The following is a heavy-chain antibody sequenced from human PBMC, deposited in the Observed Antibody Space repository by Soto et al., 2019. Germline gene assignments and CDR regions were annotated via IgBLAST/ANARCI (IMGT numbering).Heavy chain of an antibody. V-gene: IGHV4-34*01. D-gene: IGHD6-19*01. CDR3: ARERGEQWLVYYYYYGMDV. J-gene: IGHJ6*02. CDR1: GGSFSGYY. Sequence: SETLSLTCAVYGGSFSGYYWSWIRQPPGKGLEWIGEINHSGSTNYNPSLKSRVTISVDTSKNQFSLKLSSVTAADTAVYYCARERGEQWLVYYYYYGMDVWGQGTTVTVSS. CDR2: INHSGST.